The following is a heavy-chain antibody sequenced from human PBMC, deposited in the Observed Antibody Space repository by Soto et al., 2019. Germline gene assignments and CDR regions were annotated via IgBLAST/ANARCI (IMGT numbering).Heavy chain of an antibody. J-gene: IGHJ4*02. Sequence: PGGSLRLSCAASGFTFSSYAMSWVRQAPGKGLEWVSAISGSGGSTYYAYSVKGRFTISRANSNNTLYLQMNSLRAEDTAVYYCAKGSSAHSSSSEPDYWGQGALVTVSS. CDR3: AKGSSAHSSSSEPDY. D-gene: IGHD6-6*01. CDR2: ISGSGGST. CDR1: GFTFSSYA. V-gene: IGHV3-23*01.